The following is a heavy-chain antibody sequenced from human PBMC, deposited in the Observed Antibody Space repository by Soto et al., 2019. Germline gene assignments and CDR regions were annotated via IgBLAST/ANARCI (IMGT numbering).Heavy chain of an antibody. CDR2: IYYSGST. V-gene: IGHV4-39*01. CDR1: GGSISSSSYY. CDR3: ACLNYSSSWYSDY. J-gene: IGHJ4*02. Sequence: SSETLSLTCSVSGGSISSSSYYWGWIRQPPGKGLEWIGSIYYSGSTYYNPSLKSRVTISVDTSKNQFSLKLSSVTAADTAVYYVACLNYSSSWYSDYRAQRTPVTGSS. D-gene: IGHD6-13*01.